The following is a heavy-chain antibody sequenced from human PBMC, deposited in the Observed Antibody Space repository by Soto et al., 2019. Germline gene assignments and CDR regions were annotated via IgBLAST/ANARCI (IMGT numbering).Heavy chain of an antibody. D-gene: IGHD2-21*02. CDR2: ISGSGGST. V-gene: IGHV3-23*01. Sequence: PGGSLRLSCAASGFTFSSYAMSWVRQAPGKGLEWVSAISGSGGSTYYADSVKGRFTISRDNAKSSLYLQMNSLRAEDTAVYYCASELRGSRDWDFYFGYWEQGTLVTVCS. CDR1: GFTFSSYA. CDR3: ASELRGSRDWDFYFGY. J-gene: IGHJ4*02.